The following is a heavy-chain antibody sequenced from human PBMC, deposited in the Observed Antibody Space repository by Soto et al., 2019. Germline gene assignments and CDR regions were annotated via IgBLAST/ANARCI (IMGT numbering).Heavy chain of an antibody. Sequence: SLTCTVSGSPISDNYWSWFRQAPGQGLEWVGYIYYTGTTTYNPSVKSRVTISLDTSKSQFSLILRSVTAADTAVYYCARSIVVVTALDYWGQGTLVTVSS. J-gene: IGHJ4*02. CDR3: ARSIVVVTALDY. CDR1: GSPISDNY. CDR2: IYYTGTT. V-gene: IGHV4-59*08. D-gene: IGHD2-21*02.